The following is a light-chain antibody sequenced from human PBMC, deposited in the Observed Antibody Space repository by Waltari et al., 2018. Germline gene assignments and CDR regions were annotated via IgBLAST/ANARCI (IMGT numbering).Light chain of an antibody. CDR1: QSISSS. J-gene: IGKJ1*01. CDR2: AAS. V-gene: IGKV1-39*01. CDR3: QQSHSTPWT. Sequence: DIQMTQSPPSLSASVGDRVTITCRATQSISSSLNWYQQKLGKAPKLLIYAASSLQSGVPSRFTGSGSGTDFTLTISSLQPEDFATYYCQQSHSTPWTFGQGTKVEVK.